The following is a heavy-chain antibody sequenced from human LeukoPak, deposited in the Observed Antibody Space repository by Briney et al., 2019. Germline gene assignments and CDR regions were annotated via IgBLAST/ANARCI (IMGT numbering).Heavy chain of an antibody. CDR1: GFSFNTYS. Sequence: GGSLRLSCTTSGFSFNTYSMSWVRQAPGKGLEWVSAINDDTPYYTDSVKGRFTVSRDNSRDTLYLHLNSLRAEDTAIYYCAKEYDLWHEQGNWFETWGQGVLVTVSS. D-gene: IGHD3-3*01. J-gene: IGHJ5*02. CDR3: AKEYDLWHEQGNWFET. V-gene: IGHV3-23*01. CDR2: INDDTP.